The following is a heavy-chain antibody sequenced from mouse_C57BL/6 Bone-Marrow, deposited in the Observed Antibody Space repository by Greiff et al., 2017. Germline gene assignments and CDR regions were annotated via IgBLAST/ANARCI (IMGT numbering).Heavy chain of an antibody. CDR3: TSFITTAELNFDY. V-gene: IGHV14-4*01. D-gene: IGHD1-1*01. J-gene: IGHJ2*01. Sequence: EVQLQQSGAELVRPGASVKLSCTASGFNIKDDYMHWVKQRPEQGLEWIGWIDPENGDTEYASKFQGKATITADTSSNTAYLKLSSLTSEDTAVYYCTSFITTAELNFDYWGQGTTLTVSS. CDR2: IDPENGDT. CDR1: GFNIKDDY.